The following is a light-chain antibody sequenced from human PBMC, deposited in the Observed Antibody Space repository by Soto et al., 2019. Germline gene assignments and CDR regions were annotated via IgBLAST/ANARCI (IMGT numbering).Light chain of an antibody. CDR3: QQSYSTPWT. J-gene: IGKJ1*01. CDR1: QNINNY. V-gene: IGKV1-39*01. CDR2: AAS. Sequence: DIQMTQSPSSLSASVGDRVTITCQASQNINNYLNWYQQKPGRAPRLLIYAASNLQSGVPSRFSGSGSGTDFTLTISSLQPEDFATYYCQQSYSTPWTFGQGTKVDI.